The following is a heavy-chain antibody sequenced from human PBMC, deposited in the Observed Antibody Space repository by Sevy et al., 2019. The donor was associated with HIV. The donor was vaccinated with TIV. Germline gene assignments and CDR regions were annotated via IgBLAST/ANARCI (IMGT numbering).Heavy chain of an antibody. Sequence: GGSLRLSCAASGFTFSSYAMHWVRQAPGRGLEWVAVISYDGSNKYYADSVKGRFTISRDNSKNTLYLQMNSLRAEDTAVYYCARTHGYYKSYDAFDIWGQGTMVTVSS. V-gene: IGHV3-30-3*01. J-gene: IGHJ3*02. CDR2: ISYDGSNK. D-gene: IGHD3-9*01. CDR1: GFTFSSYA. CDR3: ARTHGYYKSYDAFDI.